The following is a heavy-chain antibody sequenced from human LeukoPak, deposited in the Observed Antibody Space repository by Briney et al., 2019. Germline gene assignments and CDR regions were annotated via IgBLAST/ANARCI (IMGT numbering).Heavy chain of an antibody. V-gene: IGHV3-30*02. CDR3: AKVLTGYCGSTSCPFDS. D-gene: IGHD2-2*01. CDR1: GFTFSSYG. Sequence: PGGSLRLSCAASGFTFSSYGMHWFRQAPGKGLEWVAYIRYHGSNINYADSVKGRFTISRDNSKDTLFLQMSSLRAEDTAVYYCAKVLTGYCGSTSCPFDSWGQGTPVTVSS. J-gene: IGHJ4*02. CDR2: IRYHGSNI.